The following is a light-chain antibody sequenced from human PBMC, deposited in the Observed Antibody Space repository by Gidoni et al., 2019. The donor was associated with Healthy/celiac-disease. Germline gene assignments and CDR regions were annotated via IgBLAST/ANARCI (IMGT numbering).Light chain of an antibody. V-gene: IGKV2-28*01. J-gene: IGKJ2*01. Sequence: DIVMTQSPLSLPVTPGEPASISCRSSQSLRHSNGYNYLDWYLQKPGQSPQLLIYLGSNRASGVPDRFSGSGSGTDFTLKISRVEAEDVGVYYCMQALQTPLFGQGTKLEIK. CDR2: LGS. CDR3: MQALQTPL. CDR1: QSLRHSNGYNY.